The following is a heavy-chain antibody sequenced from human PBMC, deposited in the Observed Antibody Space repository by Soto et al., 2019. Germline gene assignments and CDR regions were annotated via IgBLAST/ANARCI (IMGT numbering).Heavy chain of an antibody. Sequence: LSLTCAVSGDSITNTNWWTWVRQPPGKGLEWIGEIYHNGRTNYNPSLKSRVTISVDTSNNYFSLRLTSLTAADTAMYYCARDRITGTTHAFEVWGQGTMVTVSS. CDR2: IYHNGRT. V-gene: IGHV4-4*02. CDR3: ARDRITGTTHAFEV. J-gene: IGHJ3*01. D-gene: IGHD1-7*01. CDR1: GDSITNTNW.